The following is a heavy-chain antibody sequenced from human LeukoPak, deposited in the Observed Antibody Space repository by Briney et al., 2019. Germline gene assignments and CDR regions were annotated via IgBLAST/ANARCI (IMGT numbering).Heavy chain of an antibody. J-gene: IGHJ4*02. D-gene: IGHD6-25*01. V-gene: IGHV3-21*01. CDR2: IGSTSNYI. CDR3: VRDAASPDY. CDR1: GFTFSSYS. Sequence: GGSLRLSCAASGFTFSSYSMNWVRQAPGKGLEWVSSIGSTSNYIYYSDSVKGRFTISRDNANNSLFLQMNSLRVEDTALYYCVRDAASPDYWGQGTLVTVSS.